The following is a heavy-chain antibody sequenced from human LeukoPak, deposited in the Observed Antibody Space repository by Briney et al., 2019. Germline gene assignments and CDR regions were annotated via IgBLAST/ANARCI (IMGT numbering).Heavy chain of an antibody. V-gene: IGHV3-11*04. CDR3: ARVPVRYYYYMDV. J-gene: IGHJ6*03. CDR1: GFTFSDYY. D-gene: IGHD1-1*01. Sequence: PGGSLRLSCAASGFTFSDYYMSWIRQAPGKGLEWVSYISSSGTTIYYADSEKGRFTISRDNAKNSLYLQMNSLRAEDTAVYYCARVPVRYYYYMDVWGKGTTVTVSS. CDR2: ISSSGTTI.